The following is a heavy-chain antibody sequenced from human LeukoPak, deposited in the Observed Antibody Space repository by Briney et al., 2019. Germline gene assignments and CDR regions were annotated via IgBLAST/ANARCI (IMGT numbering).Heavy chain of an antibody. Sequence: SETLSLTCAVYGGSFSGYYWSWIRQPPGKGLEWIGEINHSGSTNYNPSLKSRVTISVDTSKNQFSLKLSSVTAADTAVYYCATSTPGLTMVRGVITIFDYWGQGTLVTVSS. V-gene: IGHV4-34*01. CDR1: GGSFSGYY. CDR2: INHSGST. J-gene: IGHJ4*02. CDR3: ATSTPGLTMVRGVITIFDY. D-gene: IGHD3-10*01.